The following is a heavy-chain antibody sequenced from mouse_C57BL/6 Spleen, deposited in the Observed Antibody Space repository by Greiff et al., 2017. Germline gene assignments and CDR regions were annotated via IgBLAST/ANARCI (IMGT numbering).Heavy chain of an antibody. V-gene: IGHV10-1*01. J-gene: IGHJ4*01. CDR2: IRSKSNNYAT. CDR1: GFSFNTYA. CDR3: VRQHYYAMDY. Sequence: EVKLVESGGGLVQPKGSLKLSCAASGFSFNTYAMNWVRQAPGKGLEWVARIRSKSNNYATYYADSVKDRFTISRDDSESMLYLQMNNLKTEDTAMYYCVRQHYYAMDYWGQGTSVTVSS.